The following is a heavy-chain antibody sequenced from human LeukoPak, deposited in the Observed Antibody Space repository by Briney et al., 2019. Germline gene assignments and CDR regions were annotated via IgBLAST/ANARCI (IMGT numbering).Heavy chain of an antibody. V-gene: IGHV4-30-2*03. J-gene: IGHJ4*02. Sequence: PSETLSLTCAVSGVSISTGGYSWSWIRQPPGKGLEWIGSINYRATTYYYPSLKSRVTISVDTSKNQFSLRLSSVTAADTAVYYCVRDVPTGRFDYWGQGTLVPVSS. CDR3: VRDVPTGRFDY. CDR1: GVSISTGGYS. CDR2: INYRATT.